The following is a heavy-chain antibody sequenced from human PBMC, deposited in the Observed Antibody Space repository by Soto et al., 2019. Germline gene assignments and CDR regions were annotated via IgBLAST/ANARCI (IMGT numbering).Heavy chain of an antibody. Sequence: GRSLRLSCIASGFNFRDYSMHWIRQAPGKGLEWIAYISTSSSPRYYADSVKGRFTISRDNDRKSIYLEMNSLRDEDTAIYYCASDALQYYASDGRHAAWGQGTPVTVSS. V-gene: IGHV3-48*02. J-gene: IGHJ5*02. D-gene: IGHD2-21*01. CDR1: GFNFRDYS. CDR3: ASDALQYYASDGRHAA. CDR2: ISTSSSPR.